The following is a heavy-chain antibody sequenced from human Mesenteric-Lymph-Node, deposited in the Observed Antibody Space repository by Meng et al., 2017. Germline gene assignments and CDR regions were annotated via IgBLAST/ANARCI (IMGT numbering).Heavy chain of an antibody. D-gene: IGHD6-13*01. V-gene: IGHV3-7*01. CDR2: INQDGSER. Sequence: GESLKISCAASGFTFRSYWMTWVRQAPGKRPEWVANINQDGSERYYVDSVKGRFTISRDNAENSLYLQRSGLRVDDTAVYYCARGLSCSHWGQGALVTVSS. CDR1: GFTFRSYW. CDR3: ARGLSCSH. J-gene: IGHJ4*01.